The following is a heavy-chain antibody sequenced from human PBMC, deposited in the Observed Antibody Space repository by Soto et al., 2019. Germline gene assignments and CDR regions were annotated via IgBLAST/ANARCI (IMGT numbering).Heavy chain of an antibody. D-gene: IGHD2-2*01. CDR2: IIPIFGTA. V-gene: IGHV1-69*13. Sequence: SVKVSCKASGGTFSSYAISWVRQAPGQGLEWMGGIIPIFGTANYAQKFQGRVTITADESTSTAYMELSSLRSEDTAVDYCARVSRYCSSTSCRHYYYYGIDVRDQGSTVTVSS. CDR3: ARVSRYCSSTSCRHYYYYGIDV. CDR1: GGTFSSYA. J-gene: IGHJ6*02.